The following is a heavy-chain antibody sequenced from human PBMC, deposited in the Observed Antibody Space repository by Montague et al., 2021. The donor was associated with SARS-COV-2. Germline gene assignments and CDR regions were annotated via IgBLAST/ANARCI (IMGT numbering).Heavy chain of an antibody. Sequence: SLRLSCAASGFTFSSYAMHWVRQAPGKGLEWVAVISYDGSNKYYADSVKGRFTISRDNSKNTLYLQMNSLSAEDTAVYYCARVPPGLLWFGEIDYWGQGTLVTVSS. CDR3: ARVPPGLLWFGEIDY. V-gene: IGHV3-30-3*01. CDR2: ISYDGSNK. CDR1: GFTFSSYA. J-gene: IGHJ4*02. D-gene: IGHD3-10*01.